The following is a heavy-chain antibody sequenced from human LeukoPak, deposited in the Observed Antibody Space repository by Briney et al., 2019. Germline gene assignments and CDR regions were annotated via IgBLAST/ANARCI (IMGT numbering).Heavy chain of an antibody. CDR3: AGSIYDILTGFDAFDI. Sequence: SETLSLTCTVSGGSISSYYWSWIRQPPGKGLEWIGYIYYSGSTNYNPSLKSRVTISVDTSKNQFSLKLSSVTAADTAVYYCAGSIYDILTGFDAFDIWGQGTMVTVSS. D-gene: IGHD3-9*01. CDR1: GGSISSYY. J-gene: IGHJ3*02. CDR2: IYYSGST. V-gene: IGHV4-59*08.